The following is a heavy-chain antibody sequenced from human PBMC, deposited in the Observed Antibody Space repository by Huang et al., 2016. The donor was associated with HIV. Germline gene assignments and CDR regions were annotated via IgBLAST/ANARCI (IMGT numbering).Heavy chain of an antibody. CDR3: ARGGGIQLWLLGYYYMDV. CDR2: ISVYNGNT. V-gene: IGHV1-18*01. D-gene: IGHD5-18*01. Sequence: QVQLVQSGAEVKKPGASVTVSCKASGYTFSSFGISWVGQAPGQGLEWVGWISVYNGNTKFAQKFQGRLTMTTDTSTSTAYMELRSLRADDTAVYYCARGGGIQLWLLGYYYMDVWGNGTTVTVSS. CDR1: GYTFSSFG. J-gene: IGHJ6*03.